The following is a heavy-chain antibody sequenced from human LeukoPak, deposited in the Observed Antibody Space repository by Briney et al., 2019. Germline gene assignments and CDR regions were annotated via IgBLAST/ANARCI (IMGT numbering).Heavy chain of an antibody. D-gene: IGHD3-22*01. J-gene: IGHJ3*02. V-gene: IGHV3-21*01. CDR1: GFTFSSYS. CDR3: ARDETTYYYDSSGYSI. Sequence: GGSLRLSCAASGFTFSSYSMNWVRQAPGKGLEWVSSISSSSSYIYHADSVKGRFTISRDNAKNSLYLQMNSLRAEDTAVYYCARDETTYYYDSSGYSIWGQGTMVTVSS. CDR2: ISSSSSYI.